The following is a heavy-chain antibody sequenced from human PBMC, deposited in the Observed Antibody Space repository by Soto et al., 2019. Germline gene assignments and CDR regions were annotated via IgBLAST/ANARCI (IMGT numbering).Heavy chain of an antibody. CDR1: GYTFTDYD. D-gene: IGHD1-20*01. V-gene: IGHV1-8*02. Sequence: QVQLMQSGAEVRKPGASVKVSCKASGYTFTDYDINWVRQATGQGLEWLGWMTPNSGNTGYAQKFQGRVTMTRDTSRSTAYMELSSLTSEATAVYYCARNLYNTGAFDHWGQGTLVTVSS. CDR3: ARNLYNTGAFDH. J-gene: IGHJ4*02. CDR2: MTPNSGNT.